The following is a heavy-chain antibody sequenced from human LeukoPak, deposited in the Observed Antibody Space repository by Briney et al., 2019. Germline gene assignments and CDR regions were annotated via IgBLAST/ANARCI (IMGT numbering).Heavy chain of an antibody. CDR2: IRSKAYGGTT. J-gene: IGHJ4*02. CDR1: GFTFGDYA. CDR3: TSRTLRYFDWLLYDY. V-gene: IGHV3-49*04. Sequence: GGSLRLSCTASGFTFGDYAMSWVRQAPGKGLEWVGFIRSKAYGGTTEYAASVKGRFTISRDDSKSTAYLQMNSLKTGDTAVYYCTSRTLRYFDWLLYDYWGQGTLVTVSS. D-gene: IGHD3-9*01.